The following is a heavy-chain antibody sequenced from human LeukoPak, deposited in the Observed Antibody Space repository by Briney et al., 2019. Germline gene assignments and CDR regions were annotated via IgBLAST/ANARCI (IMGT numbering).Heavy chain of an antibody. CDR2: ISGSGTGT. D-gene: IGHD1-7*01. Sequence: GGSLRLSCAASGFTFSSSAMSWARQAPGKGLYWVSAISGSGTGTYYADSVKGRFTISRDNSKNTLYLQMNSLRAEDTAVYYCAKEGGTGTRFDYWGQGTLVTVSS. CDR1: GFTFSSSA. J-gene: IGHJ4*02. CDR3: AKEGGTGTRFDY. V-gene: IGHV3-23*01.